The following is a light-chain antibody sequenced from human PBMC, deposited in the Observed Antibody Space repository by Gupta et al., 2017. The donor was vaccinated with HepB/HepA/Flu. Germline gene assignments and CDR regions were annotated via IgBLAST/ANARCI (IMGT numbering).Light chain of an antibody. J-gene: IGLJ3*02. V-gene: IGLV2-23*02. Sequence: QSALTPPASVSGSPGQSIPISCTGTSSDVGSYNLVSWYQQHPGKAPKLMIYEVSKRPSGVSNRFSGSKSGNTASLTISGLQAEDEADYYCCSYAGSSTWVFGGGTKLTVL. CDR2: EVS. CDR3: CSYAGSSTWV. CDR1: SSDVGSYNL.